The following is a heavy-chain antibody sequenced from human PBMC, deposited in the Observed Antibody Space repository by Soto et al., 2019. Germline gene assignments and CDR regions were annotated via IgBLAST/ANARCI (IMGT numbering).Heavy chain of an antibody. Sequence: QVQLQESGPGLVKPSQTLSLSCTVSGGSISSGSYYWSWIRQHPGKGLEWMGYIYYRGRTYYNPSLKSRVTISVDTSKNQFSLKLSSVTAADTAVYYCARGSWSFYYFDYWGQGTLVTVSS. CDR1: GGSISSGSYY. CDR2: IYYRGRT. D-gene: IGHD3-10*01. V-gene: IGHV4-31*03. CDR3: ARGSWSFYYFDY. J-gene: IGHJ4*02.